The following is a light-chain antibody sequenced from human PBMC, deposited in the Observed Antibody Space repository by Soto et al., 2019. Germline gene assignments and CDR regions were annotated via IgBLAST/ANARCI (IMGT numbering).Light chain of an antibody. J-gene: IGLJ2*01. CDR2: DVS. CDR3: SSYTSSSTLVV. CDR1: SSDVGGYSY. V-gene: IGLV2-14*01. Sequence: QLVLTQPASVSGSPGQSITISCTGTSSDVGGYSYVSWYQQHPGKAPKLLIFDVSNRPPGASHRFSGSRSGNTASLTISGLQAEDEADYYCSSYTSSSTLVVFGGGTKLTVL.